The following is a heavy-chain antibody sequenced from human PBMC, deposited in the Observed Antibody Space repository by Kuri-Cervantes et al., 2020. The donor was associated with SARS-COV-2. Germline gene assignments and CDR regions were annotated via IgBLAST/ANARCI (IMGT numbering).Heavy chain of an antibody. D-gene: IGHD6-6*01. Sequence: SETLSLTCTVSGGSISSSSYYWGWIRQPPGKGLEWIGSIYYSGSTYYNPSLKSRVTISVDTSKNQFSLKLSSVPAADTAVYYCARTQGVAARRGDHNWFDPWGQGTLVTVSS. V-gene: IGHV4-39*01. J-gene: IGHJ5*02. CDR3: ARTQGVAARRGDHNWFDP. CDR1: GGSISSSSYY. CDR2: IYYSGST.